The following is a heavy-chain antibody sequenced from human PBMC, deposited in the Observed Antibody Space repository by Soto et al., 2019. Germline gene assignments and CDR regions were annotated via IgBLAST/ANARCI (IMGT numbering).Heavy chain of an antibody. V-gene: IGHV3-23*01. CDR3: AKVLDASMVVNGYLY. J-gene: IGHJ4*02. D-gene: IGHD5-18*01. CDR2: IGGSGDST. CDR1: GFTFSSYA. Sequence: EVQLLESGGGLVQPGGSLRLSCAASGFTFSSYAMSWVRQAPGKGLEWVSAIGGSGDSTYYADAVKGRFTISRDNSKNTLYLQVNSLRAGDTAVYYCAKVLDASMVVNGYLYWGQGTLVTVSS.